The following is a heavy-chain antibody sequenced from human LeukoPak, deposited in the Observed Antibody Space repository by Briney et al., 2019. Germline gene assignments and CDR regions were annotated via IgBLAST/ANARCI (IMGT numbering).Heavy chain of an antibody. V-gene: IGHV4-59*11. CDR2: LFDSVNT. CDR1: GGSISSHY. D-gene: IGHD5-18*01. CDR3: ATIKRGSIFGYFDF. Sequence: SETLSLTCTVYGGSISSHYWSWIRQPPGKGLEWIAYLFDSVNTKDNPSLQSRLTLSADTSKNQFSLRLSSVTAADTAVYYCATIKRGSIFGYFDFWGQGIKVTVSS. J-gene: IGHJ4*02.